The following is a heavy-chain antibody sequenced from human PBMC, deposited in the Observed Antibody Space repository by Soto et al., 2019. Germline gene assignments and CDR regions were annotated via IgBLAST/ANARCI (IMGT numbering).Heavy chain of an antibody. CDR3: ARGSHPPNYYYYYYMYV. CDR1: GGSFSGYY. J-gene: IGHJ6*03. CDR2: INHSGST. V-gene: IGHV4-34*01. Sequence: PSETLSLTCAVYGGSFSGYYWSWIRQPPGKGLEWIGGINHSGSTNYNPSLKSRVTISVDTSKNQFSLKLSSVTAADTAVYYCARGSHPPNYYYYYYMYVWGQGSTVTVSS.